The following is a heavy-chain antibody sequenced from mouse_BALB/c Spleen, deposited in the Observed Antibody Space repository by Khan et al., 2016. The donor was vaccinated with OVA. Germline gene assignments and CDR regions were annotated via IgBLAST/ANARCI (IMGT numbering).Heavy chain of an antibody. CDR2: VSSGGHYT. J-gene: IGHJ3*01. D-gene: IGHD1-1*01. CDR1: GFTFSTYG. Sequence: EVELVESGGDLVKPGGSLKLSCAASGFTFSTYGMSWVRQTPDKRLEWVATVSSGGHYTYYPDTVKGRFTISRDNAKNTLYLQMSSLKSEDTAMFSWAKIGYYYDSEGFAYWGQGTRVTVAA. CDR3: AKIGYYYDSEGFAY. V-gene: IGHV5-6*01.